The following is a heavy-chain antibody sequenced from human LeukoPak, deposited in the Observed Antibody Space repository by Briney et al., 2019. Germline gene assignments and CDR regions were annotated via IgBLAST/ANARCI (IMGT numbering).Heavy chain of an antibody. CDR3: ARMKGSSGWYRGAFGY. V-gene: IGHV4-34*01. J-gene: IGHJ4*02. Sequence: SETLSLTCAVYGGSFSGYYWSWIRQPPGKGLEWIGEINHSGSTNYNPSLKSRVTISVDTSKNQFSLKLSSVTAADTAVYYCARMKGSSGWYRGAFGYWGTGTLVTVSS. CDR2: INHSGST. D-gene: IGHD6-19*01. CDR1: GGSFSGYY.